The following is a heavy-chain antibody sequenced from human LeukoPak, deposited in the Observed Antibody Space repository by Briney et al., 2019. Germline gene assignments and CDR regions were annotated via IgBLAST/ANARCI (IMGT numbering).Heavy chain of an antibody. CDR3: AKDLGYCSGGSCYGFFDY. Sequence: GGSLRLSCAASGFTFSSYGTHWVRQAPGKGLEWVAVISYDGSNKYYADSVKGRFTISRDNSKNTLYLQMNSLRAEDTAVYYCAKDLGYCSGGSCYGFFDYWGQGTLVTVSS. J-gene: IGHJ4*02. CDR1: GFTFSSYG. D-gene: IGHD2-15*01. CDR2: ISYDGSNK. V-gene: IGHV3-30*18.